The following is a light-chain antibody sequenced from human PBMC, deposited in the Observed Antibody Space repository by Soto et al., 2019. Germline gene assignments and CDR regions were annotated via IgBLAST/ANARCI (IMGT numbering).Light chain of an antibody. CDR3: QQYGSSPPSG. CDR1: QSVSRSY. V-gene: IGKV3-20*01. Sequence: EIVLTQPPGTLSLSPGERATLSCRASQSVSRSYLAWYQQKPGQAPRLLIYGASSRATGIPDRFSGSGSGTDFTLTISRLKPEDFAVYYCQQYGSSPPSGFGGGTKVEIK. J-gene: IGKJ4*01. CDR2: GAS.